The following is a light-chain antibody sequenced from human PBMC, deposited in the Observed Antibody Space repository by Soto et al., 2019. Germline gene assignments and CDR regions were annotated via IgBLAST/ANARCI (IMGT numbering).Light chain of an antibody. J-gene: IGKJ1*01. V-gene: IGKV1-9*01. Sequence: IQLTQSPSFLSPSVGDRVTITCRASQGISNYLAWYQQKPGKAPKLLINAASILQSGVPSRFSGGRSGTEFTLTISSMQPEDIATYYCQQLTSFPRTFGQGTKVEIK. CDR2: AAS. CDR1: QGISNY. CDR3: QQLTSFPRT.